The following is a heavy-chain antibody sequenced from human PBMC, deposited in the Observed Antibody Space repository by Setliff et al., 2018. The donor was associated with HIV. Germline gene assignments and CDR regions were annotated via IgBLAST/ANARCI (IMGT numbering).Heavy chain of an antibody. J-gene: IGHJ3*02. V-gene: IGHV4-59*08. CDR1: GDFINNHY. D-gene: IGHD3-9*01. CDR2: IYYSGDT. CDR3: ARRQSYYDILNGRAFDALDI. Sequence: SETLSLTCSLSGDFINNHYWSWIRQPPGKGLEWIGHIYYSGDTNYSPSLKSRVTISMDTSKNQFSLKLSSVTAADTAVYSCARRQSYYDILNGRAFDALDIGGQGTKVTVSS.